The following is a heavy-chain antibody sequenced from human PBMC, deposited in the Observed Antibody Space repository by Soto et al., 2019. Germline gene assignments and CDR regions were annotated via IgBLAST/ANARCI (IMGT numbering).Heavy chain of an antibody. Sequence: QVQLVQSGAEVKKPGASVKVSCKASVYTFTSYAMHWVRQAPGQRLEWMGWINAGNGNTKSSPKFQGRVTITRDTSASTVYIEMSSLRSEITAVSYCVSVLSLDYWGPGTLVTGSS. CDR3: VSVLSLDY. V-gene: IGHV1-3*01. D-gene: IGHD3-10*02. CDR2: INAGNGNT. CDR1: VYTFTSYA. J-gene: IGHJ4*02.